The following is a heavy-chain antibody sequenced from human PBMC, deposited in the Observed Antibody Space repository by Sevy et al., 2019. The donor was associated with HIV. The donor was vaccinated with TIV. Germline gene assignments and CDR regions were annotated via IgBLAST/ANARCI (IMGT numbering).Heavy chain of an antibody. CDR1: GFTFSSYS. D-gene: IGHD5-12*01. J-gene: IGHJ4*02. Sequence: GGSLRLSCIASGFTFSSYSMNWVRQAPGKGLEWVSFISSSPTVIYYADSVKGRFIPSRDNAENSVYLQMNSLRDEDTAVYYCVRGPGYYFDHWGQGTLVTVSS. V-gene: IGHV3-48*02. CDR3: VRGPGYYFDH. CDR2: ISSSPTVI.